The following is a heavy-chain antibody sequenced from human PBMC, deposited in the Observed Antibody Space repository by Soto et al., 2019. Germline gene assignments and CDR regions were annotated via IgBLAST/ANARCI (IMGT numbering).Heavy chain of an antibody. J-gene: IGHJ6*02. CDR1: GFTFSSYE. D-gene: IGHD3-3*01. CDR3: ARWIRRLNYDFWSGYPSAGMDV. CDR2: ISSSGSTI. Sequence: VVSLRLSCAASGFTFSSYEMNWVRQAPGKGLEWVSYISSSGSTIYYADSVKGRFTISRDNAKNSLYLQMNSLRAEDTAVYYCARWIRRLNYDFWSGYPSAGMDVWGQGTTVTVSS. V-gene: IGHV3-48*03.